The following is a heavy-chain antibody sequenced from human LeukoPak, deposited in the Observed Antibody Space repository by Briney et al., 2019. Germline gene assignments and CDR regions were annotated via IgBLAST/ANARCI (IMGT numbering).Heavy chain of an antibody. V-gene: IGHV5-51*01. J-gene: IGHJ3*02. CDR1: GYSFTTYW. CDR2: IYPGDSDI. CDR3: ARSLLDSGTYNDAFDI. D-gene: IGHD1-26*01. Sequence: GGSLRLSCESSGYSFTTYWIAWVRQMPGKGLEWMGIIYPGDSDIRYSPSFRGQVTISAGKSISTAYLQWSRLKASDTAMYYCARSLLDSGTYNDAFDIWGQGTMVTVSS.